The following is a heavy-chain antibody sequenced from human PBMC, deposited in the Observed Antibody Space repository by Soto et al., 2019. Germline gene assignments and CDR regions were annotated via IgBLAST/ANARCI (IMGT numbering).Heavy chain of an antibody. D-gene: IGHD6-6*01. Sequence: SETLSLTCAVYGGSFSGYYWSWIRQPPGKGLEWIGEINHSGSTNYNPSLKSRVTISVDTPKNQFSLKLSSVTAADTAVYYCARESIAARESFQHWGQGTLVTVSS. CDR1: GGSFSGYY. J-gene: IGHJ1*01. CDR2: INHSGST. CDR3: ARESIAARESFQH. V-gene: IGHV4-34*01.